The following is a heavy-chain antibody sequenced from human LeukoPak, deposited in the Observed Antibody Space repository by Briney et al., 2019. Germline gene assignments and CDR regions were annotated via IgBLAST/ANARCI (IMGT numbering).Heavy chain of an antibody. CDR2: INPNSGGT. J-gene: IGHJ4*02. Sequence: GASVKVSCKASGYTFTGYYMHWVRQAPGQGLEWMGWINPNSGGTNYAEEFQGRVTMTRDTSISTAYMELSRLRSDDTAVYYCARDRRFLEWLLPLDYWGQGTLVTVSS. D-gene: IGHD3-3*01. CDR3: ARDRRFLEWLLPLDY. CDR1: GYTFTGYY. V-gene: IGHV1-2*02.